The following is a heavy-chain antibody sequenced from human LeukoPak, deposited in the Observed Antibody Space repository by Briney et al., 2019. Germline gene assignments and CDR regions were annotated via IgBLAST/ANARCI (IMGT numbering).Heavy chain of an antibody. Sequence: PGGSLRLSCAASGFTFDDYAMHWVRQAPGKGLEWVSGISWNSGSIDYADSVKGRFTISRDNAKNSLYLQMNSLRAEDTALYYCAKDVSYGYRYFDYWGQGTLVTVSS. CDR3: AKDVSYGYRYFDY. CDR2: ISWNSGSI. D-gene: IGHD5-18*01. CDR1: GFTFDDYA. V-gene: IGHV3-9*01. J-gene: IGHJ4*02.